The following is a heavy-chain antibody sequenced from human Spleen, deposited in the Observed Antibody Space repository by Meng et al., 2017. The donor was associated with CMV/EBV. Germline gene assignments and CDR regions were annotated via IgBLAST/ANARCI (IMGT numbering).Heavy chain of an antibody. Sequence: QVQLHEWGPRLVKPTPTLSPTCTVSGGSISSGDYYWSWIRQPPGKGLELIGEINHSGSTNYNPSLKSRVTISVDTSKNQFSLKLSSVTAADTAVYYCCSRRFGEWGYWGQGTLVTVSS. D-gene: IGHD3-10*01. CDR2: INHSGST. V-gene: IGHV4-30-4*03. J-gene: IGHJ4*02. CDR3: CSRRFGEWGY. CDR1: GGSISSGDYY.